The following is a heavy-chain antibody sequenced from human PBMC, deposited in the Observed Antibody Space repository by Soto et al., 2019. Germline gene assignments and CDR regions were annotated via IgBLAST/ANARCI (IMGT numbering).Heavy chain of an antibody. J-gene: IGHJ6*02. CDR1: GDSVSSNSAA. D-gene: IGHD6-19*01. CDR2: TYYRSKWYN. Sequence: PSQTLSLTCAISGDSVSSNSAAWNWIRQSPSRGLEWLGRTYYRSKWYNDYAVSVKSRRTINPDTSKNQFSLQLNSVTPEDTAVYYCARQVRIAVALVYYYYGMDVWGQGTTVTVSS. CDR3: ARQVRIAVALVYYYYGMDV. V-gene: IGHV6-1*01.